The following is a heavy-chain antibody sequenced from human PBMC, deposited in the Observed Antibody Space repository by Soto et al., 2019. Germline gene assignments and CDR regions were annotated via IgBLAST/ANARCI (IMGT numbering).Heavy chain of an antibody. CDR3: ARLWGYCSSTSCYRIIGWFDP. J-gene: IGHJ5*02. CDR1: GYSFTSYC. CDR2: IYPGDSDT. D-gene: IGHD2-2*01. Sequence: VECVTSCCKVSGYSFTSYCIVWVLQMPGKGLEWMGIIYPGDSDTIYSPSFQGQVTISADKSISTAYLQWSSLKASDTAMYYCARLWGYCSSTSCYRIIGWFDPWGQGTLVTVSS. V-gene: IGHV5-51*01.